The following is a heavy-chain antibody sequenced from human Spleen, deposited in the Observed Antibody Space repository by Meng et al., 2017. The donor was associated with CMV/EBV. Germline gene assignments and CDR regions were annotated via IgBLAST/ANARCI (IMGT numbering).Heavy chain of an antibody. V-gene: IGHV6-1*01. CDR1: GDSVSSNSAA. CDR3: AREGITLVRGVVYSYYGMGV. CDR2: TYYRSKWYN. D-gene: IGHD3-10*01. J-gene: IGHJ6*02. Sequence: SQTLSLTCAISGDSVSSNSAAWNWIRQSPSRGLEWLGRTYYRSKWYNDYAVAVKSRITINPDTSTNQFSLKLHSVTPEDTAVYYCAREGITLVRGVVYSYYGMGVWGQGTTVTVSS.